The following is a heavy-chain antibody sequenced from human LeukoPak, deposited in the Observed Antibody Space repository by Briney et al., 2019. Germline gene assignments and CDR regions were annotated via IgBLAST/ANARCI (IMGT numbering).Heavy chain of an antibody. CDR3: ARAGSHRNSGYDY. CDR2: ISYDGSNK. Sequence: GGSLRLSCAASGFTFSRYAMHWVRQAPGKGLEWVAVISYDGSNKYYADSVKGRFTISRDNSKNSLYLQMNSLRAEDTAVYYCARAGSHRNSGYDYWGQGTLVTVSS. D-gene: IGHD5-12*01. V-gene: IGHV3-30-3*01. J-gene: IGHJ4*02. CDR1: GFTFSRYA.